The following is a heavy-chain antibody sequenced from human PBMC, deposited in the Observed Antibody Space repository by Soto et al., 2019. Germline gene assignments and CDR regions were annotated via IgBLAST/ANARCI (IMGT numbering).Heavy chain of an antibody. CDR3: SRETLWFGESPKS. V-gene: IGHV3-74*01. CDR2: INGDGSRT. CDR1: GFTFGSYW. D-gene: IGHD3-10*01. Sequence: EVQLVESGGGSVQTGGSLRISCAASGFTFGSYWMDWVRQAPGKGLVWVSRINGDGSRTTYADSVKGRFTISRDNAQNTLYLQRNSLRADATAVYYCSRETLWFGESPKSGGQGTLVTVSS. J-gene: IGHJ4*02.